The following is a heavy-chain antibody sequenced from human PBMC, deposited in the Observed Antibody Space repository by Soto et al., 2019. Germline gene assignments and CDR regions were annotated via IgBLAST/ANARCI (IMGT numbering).Heavy chain of an antibody. Sequence: VQLVESGGGLVKPGGSLRLSCAASGFTFSRYGMSWVRQAPGKGLEWVASISMTTCYIYYADSVKGRFSIYRDNAKKILYLEMYALRTEDTAVYYCARDPSEGRVGNWFESWGRGTLVTVSS. CDR3: ARDPSEGRVGNWFES. V-gene: IGHV3-21*01. J-gene: IGHJ5*01. CDR2: ISMTTCYI. D-gene: IGHD2-2*01. CDR1: GFTFSRYG.